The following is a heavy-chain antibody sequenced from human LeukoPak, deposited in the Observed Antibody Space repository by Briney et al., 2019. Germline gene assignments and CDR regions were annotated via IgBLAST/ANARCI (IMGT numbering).Heavy chain of an antibody. D-gene: IGHD2-15*01. Sequence: GGSLRLSCAASGFTFSSYAMHWVRQAPGKGLEWVAVISYDGSNKYYADSVKGRFTISRDNSKNTLCLQMNSLRAEDTAVYYCARDKAYCSGGSCYPIHGMDVWGQGTTVTVSS. V-gene: IGHV3-30-3*01. CDR2: ISYDGSNK. CDR1: GFTFSSYA. CDR3: ARDKAYCSGGSCYPIHGMDV. J-gene: IGHJ6*02.